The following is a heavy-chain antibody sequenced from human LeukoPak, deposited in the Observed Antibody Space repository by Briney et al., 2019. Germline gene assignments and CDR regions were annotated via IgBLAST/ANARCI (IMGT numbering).Heavy chain of an antibody. D-gene: IGHD2-2*02. V-gene: IGHV4-34*01. Sequence: PSETLSLTGAVYGGSFSGYCWSWIRQPPGKGLYWIGEYNLIGSHNYNLSLKSRVTISVDSSKNQFSLKMSSVTAADTAVYYCATAGRGYCSSTSCYRGRDYMDVWGKGTTVTVSS. CDR3: ATAGRGYCSSTSCYRGRDYMDV. CDR2: YNLIGSH. J-gene: IGHJ6*03. CDR1: GGSFSGYC.